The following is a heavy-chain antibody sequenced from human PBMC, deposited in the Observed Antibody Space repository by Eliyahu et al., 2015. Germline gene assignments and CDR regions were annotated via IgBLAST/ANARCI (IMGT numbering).Heavy chain of an antibody. J-gene: IGHJ6*02. D-gene: IGHD5-18*01. CDR2: INHNGVT. CDR3: ARLMVNTPYGLDV. Sequence: QVQLQQWGAGLLKPSETLSLTXAVYGGSFSTYYWTWIRQSPGKGLEWIGEINHNGVTSYNPSLKSRVTISIDTSTTQFALKLTSVTAADSATYYCARLMVNTPYGLDVWGQGTTVTVSS. V-gene: IGHV4-34*01. CDR1: GGSFSTYY.